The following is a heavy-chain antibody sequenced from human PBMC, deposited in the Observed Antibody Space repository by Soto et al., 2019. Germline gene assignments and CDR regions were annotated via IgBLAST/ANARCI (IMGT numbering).Heavy chain of an antibody. CDR1: GGSISSSSYY. V-gene: IGHV4-39*01. J-gene: IGHJ4*02. Sequence: SETLSLTCTVSGGSISSSSYYWGWIRPPPGKGLEWIGSIYYSGSTYYNPSLKSRVTISVDTSKNQFSLKLSSVTAADTAVYYCAGGFLEWLLYPHYFDYWGQGTLVTVSS. CDR3: AGGFLEWLLYPHYFDY. D-gene: IGHD3-3*01. CDR2: IYYSGST.